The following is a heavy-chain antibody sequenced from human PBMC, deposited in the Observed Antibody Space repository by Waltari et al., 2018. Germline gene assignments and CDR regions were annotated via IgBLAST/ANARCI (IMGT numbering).Heavy chain of an antibody. J-gene: IGHJ4*02. V-gene: IGHV3-30*18. CDR3: AEDLYCTSTSCQDF. CDR1: GFTFSNYG. CDR2: ISYDGSDK. D-gene: IGHD2-2*01. Sequence: QVQLVESGGGVVQPGRSLRLSCAASGFTFSNYGMQWVRQAPGKGLEWVALISYDGSDKYYADSVKGRFTISRDNSRNTLYLQMSSLRAEDTAVYYCAEDLYCTSTSCQDFWGQGTLVTVSS.